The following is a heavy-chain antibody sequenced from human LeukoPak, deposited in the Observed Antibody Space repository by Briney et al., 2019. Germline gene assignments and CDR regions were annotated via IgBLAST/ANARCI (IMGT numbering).Heavy chain of an antibody. V-gene: IGHV1-46*01. J-gene: IGHJ6*02. CDR3: ALADYYYYGMDV. D-gene: IGHD2-15*01. CDR1: GYTFTSYY. CDR2: INPSGGST. Sequence: GASVKVSCKASGYTFTSYYMHWVRQAPGQGLEWMGIINPSGGSTSYAQKFQGRVTMTRDTSTSTVYMELSGLRSEDTAVYYCALADYYYYGMDVWGQGTTVTVSS.